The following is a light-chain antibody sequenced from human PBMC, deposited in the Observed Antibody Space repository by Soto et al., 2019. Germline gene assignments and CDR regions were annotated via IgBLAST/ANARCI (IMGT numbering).Light chain of an antibody. Sequence: DIQMTQSPSTLSGSVGDRVTITCRASQTISSWLAWYQQKPGKAPKLLIYKASTLKSGVPSRFSGSGSGTEFTLTISSLQPDDFAVYYCQQRDKWPSTFGPGTKVE. CDR3: QQRDKWPST. J-gene: IGKJ2*02. CDR1: QTISSW. V-gene: IGKV1-5*03. CDR2: KAS.